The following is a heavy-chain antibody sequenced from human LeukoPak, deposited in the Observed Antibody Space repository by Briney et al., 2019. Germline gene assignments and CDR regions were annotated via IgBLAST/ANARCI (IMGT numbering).Heavy chain of an antibody. D-gene: IGHD2-15*01. J-gene: IGHJ5*02. CDR1: GFTFSSYE. CDR3: ARVGVVVAATGNLWFDP. Sequence: QPGGSLRLFCAASGFTFSSYEMNWVRQAPGKGLEWVSYISSSGTTIYYADSVKGRFTISRDNAKSSLYLQMNSLRAEDTAVYYCARVGVVVAATGNLWFDPWGQGTLVTVSS. V-gene: IGHV3-48*03. CDR2: ISSSGTTI.